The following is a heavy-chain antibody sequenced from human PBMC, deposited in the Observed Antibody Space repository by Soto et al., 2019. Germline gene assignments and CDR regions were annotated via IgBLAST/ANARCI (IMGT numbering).Heavy chain of an antibody. CDR2: ISYDGSNK. J-gene: IGHJ4*02. Sequence: QVQLVESGGGVVQPGRSLRISCAASGFTFSSYAMHWVRQAPGKGLEWVAVISYDGSNKYYADSVKGRFTISRDNSKNTLYLQMNSLRAEDTAVYYCARENSYYYDSSGPEGRHYCFDYWGQGTLVTVSS. CDR1: GFTFSSYA. D-gene: IGHD3-22*01. V-gene: IGHV3-30-3*01. CDR3: ARENSYYYDSSGPEGRHYCFDY.